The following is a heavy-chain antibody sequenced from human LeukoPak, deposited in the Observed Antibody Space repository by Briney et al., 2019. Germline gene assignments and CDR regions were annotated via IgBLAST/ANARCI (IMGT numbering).Heavy chain of an antibody. J-gene: IGHJ4*02. CDR1: GFTFSSYS. CDR2: ISSSSYI. D-gene: IGHD2-15*01. CDR3: ARVVVAATQDY. V-gene: IGHV3-21*01. Sequence: GGSLSLSCAASGFTFSSYSMNWVRKAPGKGLEWVSSISSSSYIYYADSVKGRFTISRDNAKNSLYLQMNSLRAEDTAVYYCARVVVAATQDYWGQGTLVTVSS.